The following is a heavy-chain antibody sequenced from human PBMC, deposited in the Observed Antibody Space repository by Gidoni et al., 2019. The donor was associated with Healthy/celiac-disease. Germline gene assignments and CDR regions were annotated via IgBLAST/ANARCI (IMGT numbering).Heavy chain of an antibody. CDR2: ISSSSSYI. CDR1: GFTSSSYS. D-gene: IGHD6-13*01. CDR3: ARDPRRRSSSVDY. Sequence: EVQLVESGGGLVKPGGSLSFSCAAPGFTSSSYSMNWFRQAPGKGLEWVSSISSSSSYIYYADSVKGRFTISRDNAKNSLYLQMNSLRAEDTAVYYCARDPRRRSSSVDYWGQGTLVTVSS. J-gene: IGHJ4*02. V-gene: IGHV3-21*01.